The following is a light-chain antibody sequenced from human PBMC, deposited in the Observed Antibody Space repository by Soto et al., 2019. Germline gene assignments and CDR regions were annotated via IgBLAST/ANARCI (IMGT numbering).Light chain of an antibody. CDR1: ESISSW. CDR3: QHYNNYLWT. CDR2: KAS. V-gene: IGKV1-5*03. Sequence: DIQMTQSPPTLSASAGDRVTITCRASESISSWLAWYQQKPGKAPKLLMYKASSLESGVPSRFSGSGSGTEFTLTISSLQPDDFATYYCQHYNNYLWTFGQGTKVDIK. J-gene: IGKJ1*01.